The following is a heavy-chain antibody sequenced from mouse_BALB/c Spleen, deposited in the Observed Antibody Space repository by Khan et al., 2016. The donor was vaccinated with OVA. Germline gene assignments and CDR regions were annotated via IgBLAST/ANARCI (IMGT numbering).Heavy chain of an antibody. V-gene: IGHV3-2*02. CDR3: ARGYGGDFDY. D-gene: IGHD1-1*02. J-gene: IGHJ2*02. CDR2: ISYSGNT. CDR1: GYSITSDYA. Sequence: EVQLQESGPGLVKPSQSLSLTCTVTGYSITSDYAWNWIRQFPGNKLEWMGFISYSGNTKYNPSLKSRFSITRDTSKNQFFLQLNSVTTEDTATYYWARGYGGDFDYWGQGTSLTVAS.